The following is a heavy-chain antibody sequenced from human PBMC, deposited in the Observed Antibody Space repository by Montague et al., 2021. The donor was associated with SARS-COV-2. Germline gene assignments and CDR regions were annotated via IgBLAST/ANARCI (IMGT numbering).Heavy chain of an antibody. D-gene: IGHD1-26*01. J-gene: IGHJ5*02. V-gene: IGHV4-4*02. CDR1: GGSISDNNW. CDR2: ISLGGHT. Sequence: LSLTCGVSGGSISDNNWWSWVRQSPETGLEWIGEISLGGHTDYNPSLKSRVTVSLDKSKNQFSLTLTSVTAADTTVYYCARDIWEPEVRSRDWCDPWGQGILVTVSS. CDR3: ARDIWEPEVRSRDWCDP.